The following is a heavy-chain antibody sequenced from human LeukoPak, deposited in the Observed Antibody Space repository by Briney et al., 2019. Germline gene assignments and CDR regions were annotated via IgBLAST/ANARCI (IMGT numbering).Heavy chain of an antibody. CDR1: GFTFSSYA. CDR2: ISYDGSNK. V-gene: IGHV3-30-3*01. D-gene: IGHD3-22*01. J-gene: IGHJ4*02. Sequence: GRSLRLSCAASGFTFSSYAMHWVRQAPGKGLEWVAVISYDGSNKYYADSVEGRFTISRDNSKNTLYLQMNSLRAEDTAVYYCARDDYDSSGYLDYWGQGTLVTVSS. CDR3: ARDDYDSSGYLDY.